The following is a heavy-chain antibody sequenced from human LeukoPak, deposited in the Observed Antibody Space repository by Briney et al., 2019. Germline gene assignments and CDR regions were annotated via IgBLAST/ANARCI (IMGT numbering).Heavy chain of an antibody. J-gene: IGHJ4*02. CDR3: ARKYYYDSSGYYSN. V-gene: IGHV1-18*01. D-gene: IGHD3-22*01. CDR2: ISAYNGNT. Sequence: GASVKVSGKASGYTFTSYGISWVRQAPGQGLEWMGWISAYNGNTNYAQKLQGRVTMTTDTSTSTAYMELRSLRSDDTAVYYCARKYYYDSSGYYSNWGQGTLVTVSS. CDR1: GYTFTSYG.